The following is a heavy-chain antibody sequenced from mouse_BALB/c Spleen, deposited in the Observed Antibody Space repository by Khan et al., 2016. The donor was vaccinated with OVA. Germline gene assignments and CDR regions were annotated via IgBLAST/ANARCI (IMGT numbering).Heavy chain of an antibody. D-gene: IGHD2-14*01. CDR1: GFTFTNYW. CDR3: SREVRLHYYAMDC. V-gene: IGHV1-69*02. CDR2: IYPSDSYA. J-gene: IGHJ4*01. Sequence: QVQLQQPGAELVRPGASVKLSCKASGFTFTNYWINWVKQRPGQGLEWIGNIYPSDSYANYNQKFKDRATLTVDKSSSTAYMQLTSPTSEDSAVYYCSREVRLHYYAMDCWGQGTSVTVSS.